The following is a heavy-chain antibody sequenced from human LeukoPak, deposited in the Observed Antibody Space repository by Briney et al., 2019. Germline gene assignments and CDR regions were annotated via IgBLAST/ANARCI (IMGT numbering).Heavy chain of an antibody. Sequence: GRSLRLSCAASGFTFSSYGMHWVRQAPGKGLEWVAVISYDGSNKYYADSVKGRFTISRDNSKNTLYLQMNSLRAEDTAAYYCAKSIAAAGTCDYWGQGTLVTVSS. CDR1: GFTFSSYG. D-gene: IGHD6-13*01. CDR2: ISYDGSNK. V-gene: IGHV3-30*18. J-gene: IGHJ4*02. CDR3: AKSIAAAGTCDY.